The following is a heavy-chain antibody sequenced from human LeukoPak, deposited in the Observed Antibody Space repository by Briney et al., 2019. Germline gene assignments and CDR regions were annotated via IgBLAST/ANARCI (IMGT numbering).Heavy chain of an antibody. D-gene: IGHD4/OR15-4a*01. CDR3: AKSEYYGASDY. CDR1: GGSISSGFYY. Sequence: TSETLSLTCTASGGSISSGFYYWSWIRQPAGKGLEWIGRIDTSGSTNYNPSLKSRVTISVDTFRNQFSLKLTSVTAADTAIYYCAKSEYYGASDYWGQGTLVTVSS. V-gene: IGHV4-61*02. CDR2: IDTSGST. J-gene: IGHJ4*02.